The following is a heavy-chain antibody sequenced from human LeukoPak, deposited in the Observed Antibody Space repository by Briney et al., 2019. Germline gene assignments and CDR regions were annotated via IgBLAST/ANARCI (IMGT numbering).Heavy chain of an antibody. D-gene: IGHD2-21*02. CDR1: GFTLGNYW. Sequence: GESLTLSCAASGFTLGNYWVHWVRQAPGEGLVWVSRINEPGTWPTYEDSVRGRFTISRDNAKNTLYLQMNSLRADDTAVYYCARTAYCAGDCHYHFDYWGQGTLVTVSS. J-gene: IGHJ4*02. V-gene: IGHV3-74*03. CDR2: INEPGTWP. CDR3: ARTAYCAGDCHYHFDY.